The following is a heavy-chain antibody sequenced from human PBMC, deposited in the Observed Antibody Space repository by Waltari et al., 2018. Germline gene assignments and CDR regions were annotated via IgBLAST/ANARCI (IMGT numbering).Heavy chain of an antibody. J-gene: IGHJ4*02. D-gene: IGHD3-22*01. CDR3: ASGDYDSSGYLVDY. CDR2: SYTSGST. V-gene: IGHV4-61*02. Sequence: QVQLQESGPGLVKPSQTLSLTCTVSGGSISSGSYYWSWIRQPAGKGLEWIGRSYTSGSTNYNPALKSRVTISVDTSKNQFSLKLSSVTAADTAVYYCASGDYDSSGYLVDYWGQGTLVTVSS. CDR1: GGSISSGSYY.